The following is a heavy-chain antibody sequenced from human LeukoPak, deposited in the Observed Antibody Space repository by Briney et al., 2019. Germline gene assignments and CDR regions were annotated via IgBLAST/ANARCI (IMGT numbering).Heavy chain of an antibody. Sequence: PGGSLRLSRAASGFTFSTYWTHSVRQAPGKGLVWVSRINSDGSSTNYAHSVKGRFTISRDIAKNTLYLQMNSLRGEDTAVYYCGRAYSGQHVPVHWGQGPLVSVSS. CDR1: GFTFSTYW. V-gene: IGHV3-74*01. CDR2: INSDGSST. D-gene: IGHD5-12*01. J-gene: IGHJ1*01. CDR3: GRAYSGQHVPVH.